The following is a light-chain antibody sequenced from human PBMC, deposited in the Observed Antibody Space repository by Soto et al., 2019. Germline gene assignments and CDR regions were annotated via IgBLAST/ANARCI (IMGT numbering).Light chain of an antibody. CDR2: EVN. CDR3: SSYTTNNTVV. V-gene: IGLV2-14*01. Sequence: QSALTQAASVSESPGQSISLSCGGTSTDVGSHNYVSWYQQHPGKAPKLIIFEVNNRPSGVSHRFSGSKSGNTASLTISDHQGEDEDDYYCSSYTTNNTVVFGGGTKLTVL. J-gene: IGLJ2*01. CDR1: STDVGSHNY.